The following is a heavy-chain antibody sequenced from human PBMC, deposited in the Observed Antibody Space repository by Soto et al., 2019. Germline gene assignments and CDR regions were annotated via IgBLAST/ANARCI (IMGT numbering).Heavy chain of an antibody. Sequence: SGGSLRLSCAASGFTFDDYAMHWVRQAPGKGLEWVSGISWNSGSIGYADSVEGRFTISRDNAKNSLYLQMNSLRAEDTALYYCAKDLDYYGSGRNYGMDVWGQGTMVTVSS. CDR2: ISWNSGSI. CDR3: AKDLDYYGSGRNYGMDV. D-gene: IGHD3-10*01. J-gene: IGHJ6*02. V-gene: IGHV3-9*01. CDR1: GFTFDDYA.